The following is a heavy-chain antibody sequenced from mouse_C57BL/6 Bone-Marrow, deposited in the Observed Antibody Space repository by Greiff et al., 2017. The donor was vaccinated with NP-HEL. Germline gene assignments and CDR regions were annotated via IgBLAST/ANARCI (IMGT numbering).Heavy chain of an antibody. CDR2: IYPGGGYT. CDR1: GYTFTNYW. CDR3: ARWDDYDYYAMDY. J-gene: IGHJ4*01. V-gene: IGHV1-63*01. Sequence: VKLQQSGAELVRPGTSVKMSCKASGYTFTNYWIGWVKQRPGHGLEWIGDIYPGGGYTNYNEKFKGKATLTADKSSSTAYMQFSSLTSEDSAIYYCARWDDYDYYAMDYWGQGTSVTVSS. D-gene: IGHD2-4*01.